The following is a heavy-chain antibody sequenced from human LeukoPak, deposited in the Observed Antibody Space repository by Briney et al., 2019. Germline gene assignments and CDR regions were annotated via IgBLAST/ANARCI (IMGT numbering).Heavy chain of an antibody. Sequence: ASVKVSCKASGYTFTGYYTHWVRHAPGQGLEWMGWINPNGGGTNYAHKFQGRVTMTRDTSISTAYMELSSLRSDDTAVYYCARVGYCSGGSCPYYFDLWGQGTLVTVSS. CDR3: ARVGYCSGGSCPYYFDL. V-gene: IGHV1-2*02. CDR2: INPNGGGT. CDR1: GYTFTGYY. D-gene: IGHD2-15*01. J-gene: IGHJ4*02.